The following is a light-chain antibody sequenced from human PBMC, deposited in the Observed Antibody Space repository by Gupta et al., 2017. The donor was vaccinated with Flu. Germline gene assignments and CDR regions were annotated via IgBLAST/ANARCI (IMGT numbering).Light chain of an antibody. V-gene: IGLV1-36*01. CDR2: YDD. J-gene: IGLJ3*02. CDR1: SSNIGNNP. CDR3: AAWDDTLNGWV. Sequence: QSVLTQPPSVSEAPTQRVTISCSGTSSNIGNNPINWYQHLPGKAPKLIGYYDDLLPSGVSDRFSGSKSGTSAYLAISGLQSEDEGDYDCAAWDDTLNGWVCGGGTKLT.